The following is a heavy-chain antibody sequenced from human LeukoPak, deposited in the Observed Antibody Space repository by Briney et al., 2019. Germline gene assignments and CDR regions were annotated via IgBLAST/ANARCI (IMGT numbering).Heavy chain of an antibody. J-gene: IGHJ4*02. D-gene: IGHD6-13*01. Sequence: PGGSLRLSCAASGFTFSSYAMHWVRQAPGKGLEWVAVISYDGSNKYYADSVKGRFTISRDNSKNTLYLQMNSLRAEDTAVYYCARAPTPYSSPTLFDYWGQGTLVTVSS. V-gene: IGHV3-30-3*01. CDR1: GFTFSSYA. CDR3: ARAPTPYSSPTLFDY. CDR2: ISYDGSNK.